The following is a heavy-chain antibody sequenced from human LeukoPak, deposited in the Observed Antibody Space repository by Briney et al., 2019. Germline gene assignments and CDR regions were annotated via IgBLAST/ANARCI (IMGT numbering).Heavy chain of an antibody. J-gene: IGHJ6*02. Sequence: GGSLRLSCAASGFTFSSYAMNWVRQAPGKGLEWVSSISSSSSYIYYADSVKGRFTISRDNAKNSLYLQMNSLRAEDTAVYYCALNFEAYCYYGMDVWGQGTTVTVSS. CDR1: GFTFSSYA. CDR2: ISSSSSYI. CDR3: ALNFEAYCYYGMDV. V-gene: IGHV3-21*01.